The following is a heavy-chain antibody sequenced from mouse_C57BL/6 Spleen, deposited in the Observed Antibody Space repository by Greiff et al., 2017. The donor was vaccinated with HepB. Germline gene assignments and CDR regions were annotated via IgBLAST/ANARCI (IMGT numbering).Heavy chain of an antibody. CDR3: ARGAITTVVAPLDY. V-gene: IGHV1-69*01. J-gene: IGHJ2*01. CDR1: GYTFTSYW. D-gene: IGHD1-1*01. CDR2: IDPSDSYT. Sequence: QVQLQQPGAELVMPGASVKLSCKASGYTFTSYWMHWVKQRPGQGLEWIGEIDPSDSYTNYNQKFKGKSTLTVDKSSSTAYMQLSSLTSEDSAVYYGARGAITTVVAPLDYWGQGTTLTVSS.